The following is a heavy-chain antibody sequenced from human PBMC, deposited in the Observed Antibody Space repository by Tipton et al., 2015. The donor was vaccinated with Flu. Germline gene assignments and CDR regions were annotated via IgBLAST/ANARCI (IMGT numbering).Heavy chain of an antibody. D-gene: IGHD6-19*01. Sequence: LRLSCAVYGGSFSGYYWSWIRQPPGKGLEWIGEINHSGSTNYNPSLKSRVTISVDTSKNQFSLKLSSVTAADTAVYYCARGGKAVAGTITLYYYGMDVWGQGTTVTVSS. V-gene: IGHV4-34*01. J-gene: IGHJ6*02. CDR2: INHSGST. CDR1: GGSFSGYY. CDR3: ARGGKAVAGTITLYYYGMDV.